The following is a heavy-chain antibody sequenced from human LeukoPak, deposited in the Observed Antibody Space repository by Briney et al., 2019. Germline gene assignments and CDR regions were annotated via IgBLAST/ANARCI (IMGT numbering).Heavy chain of an antibody. D-gene: IGHD3-22*01. CDR2: INHSGST. CDR1: GGSFSGYY. V-gene: IGHV4-34*01. CDR3: ASLYYYDSSGYNNFDY. Sequence: SETLSLTCAVYGGSFSGYYWSWIRQPPGKGLEWIGEINHSGSTNYNPSLKSRVTISVDTSKNQFSLRLSSVTAADTAVYYCASLYYYDSSGYNNFDYWGQGTLVTVSS. J-gene: IGHJ4*02.